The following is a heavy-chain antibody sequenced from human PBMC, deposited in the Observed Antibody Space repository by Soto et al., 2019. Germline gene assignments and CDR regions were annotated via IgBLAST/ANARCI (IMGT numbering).Heavy chain of an antibody. CDR3: ARGPSLEWLCFDC. Sequence: GGSLRLSCAASGFTFSSYSMNWVRQAPGKGLGWVSYISSSSSTIYYADSVKGRFTISRDNAKNSLYLQMNSLRDEDTAVYYCARGPSLEWLCFDCWAQRTLVTVSS. CDR1: GFTFSSYS. J-gene: IGHJ4*02. V-gene: IGHV3-48*02. CDR2: ISSSSSTI. D-gene: IGHD3-3*01.